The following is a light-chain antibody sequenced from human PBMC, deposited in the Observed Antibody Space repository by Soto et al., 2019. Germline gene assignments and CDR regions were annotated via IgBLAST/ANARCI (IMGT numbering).Light chain of an antibody. V-gene: IGKV1-33*01. CDR2: DAS. CDR1: QDISNY. J-gene: IGKJ4*01. Sequence: DIPMTQSPSSLSASVGDRVTITCQASQDISNYLNWYLQKPGKAPKLLIFDASNLETGVPSRFSGSGSGTHFTFTISSLQPEDIATYYCQQYDNLPLTFGGGTKVEIK. CDR3: QQYDNLPLT.